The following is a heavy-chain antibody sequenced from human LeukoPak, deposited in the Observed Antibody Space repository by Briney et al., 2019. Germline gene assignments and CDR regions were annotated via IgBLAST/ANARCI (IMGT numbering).Heavy chain of an antibody. CDR2: ISSGGGTT. CDR3: GKGGYSSSWSNFDY. Sequence: GGSLRLSCAVSGFTVNSYAMSWVRQPPGKGLEWVSGISSGGGTTYSADPVKGRFTISRDNSKNTLYLQMNSLRAEDTAVYYCGKGGYSSSWSNFDYWGPGTLVTVSS. J-gene: IGHJ4*02. D-gene: IGHD2-2*01. CDR1: GFTVNSYA. V-gene: IGHV3-23*01.